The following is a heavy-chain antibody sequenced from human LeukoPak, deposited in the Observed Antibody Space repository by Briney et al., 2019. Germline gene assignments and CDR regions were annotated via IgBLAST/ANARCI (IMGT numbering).Heavy chain of an antibody. CDR3: ASTLPGRLSGAVRSGWYGY. CDR2: ISAYNGNT. V-gene: IGHV1-18*01. Sequence: ASVKVSCKASGYTYTSYGISWVRQAPGQGLEWMGWISAYNGNTNYAQKLQGRVTMTTDTSTSTAYMELRSLRSDDTAVYYCASTLPGRLSGAVRSGWYGYWGQGTLVTVSS. D-gene: IGHD6-19*01. J-gene: IGHJ4*02. CDR1: GYTYTSYG.